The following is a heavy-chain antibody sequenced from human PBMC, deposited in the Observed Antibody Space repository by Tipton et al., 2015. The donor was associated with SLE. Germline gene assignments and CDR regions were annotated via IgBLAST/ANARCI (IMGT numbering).Heavy chain of an antibody. V-gene: IGHV5-51*01. CDR2: IYPSDSDT. CDR1: GYTFTSHW. CDR3: ARQGDTYGDYAEY. Sequence: QLVQSGAEVKKPGESLKISCQSSGYTFTSHWIGWVRQLPGKGLEWMGIIYPSDSDTRYSPSFQDQVTISADKSITTAYLQWSSLKASDTAMYYCARQGDTYGDYAEYWGQGTLVTVSS. J-gene: IGHJ4*02. D-gene: IGHD4-17*01.